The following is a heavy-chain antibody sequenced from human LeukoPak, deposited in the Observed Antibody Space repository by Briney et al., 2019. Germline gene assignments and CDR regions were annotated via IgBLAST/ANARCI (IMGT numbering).Heavy chain of an antibody. J-gene: IGHJ4*02. CDR3: AKDSRSTIFEVVIIGGFDY. CDR2: IYSGGST. CDR1: GFTVSSNY. V-gene: IGHV3-66*01. Sequence: GGSLRLSCAASGFTVSSNYMSWVRQAPGKGLEWVSVIYSGGSTYYADSVKGRFTISRDNSKNTLYLQMNSLRAEDTAVYYCAKDSRSTIFEVVIIGGFDYWGQGTLVTVSS. D-gene: IGHD3-3*01.